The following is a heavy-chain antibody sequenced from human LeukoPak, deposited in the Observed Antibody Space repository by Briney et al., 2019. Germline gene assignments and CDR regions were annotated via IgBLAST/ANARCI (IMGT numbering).Heavy chain of an antibody. CDR3: ARDDYFDY. CDR1: GYTFTSYG. CDR2: ISVDTGNT. V-gene: IGHV1-18*01. Sequence: GASVKVSCKASGYTFTSYGISWVRQAPGQGLEWMGWISVDTGNTNYAQKLQGRVTMTTDTSTSTACMELTSLRSDDTAVYYCARDDYFDYWGQGTLVTVSS. J-gene: IGHJ4*02.